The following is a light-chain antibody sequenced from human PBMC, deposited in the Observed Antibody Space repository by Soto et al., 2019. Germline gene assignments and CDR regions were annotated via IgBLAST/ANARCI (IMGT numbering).Light chain of an antibody. CDR3: QQTYDTPYT. V-gene: IGKV1-39*01. J-gene: IGKJ2*01. CDR2: AAS. Sequence: DIQMTQSPSSLSASVGDRVTITCRASQSISSYLNWYQEKPGKAPKLLIYAASSLQGGVPSRFSGGGSGTDFTLAISSLQPEDIATYYCQQTYDTPYTFGQGTKLQIK. CDR1: QSISSY.